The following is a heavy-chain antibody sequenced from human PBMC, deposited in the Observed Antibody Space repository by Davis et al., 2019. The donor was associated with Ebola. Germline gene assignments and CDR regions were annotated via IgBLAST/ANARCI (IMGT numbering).Heavy chain of an antibody. CDR3: ARDEYSSGWQKRRDYFDY. CDR1: GFTFSSYW. V-gene: IGHV3-7*01. D-gene: IGHD6-19*01. CDR2: IKQDGSEK. J-gene: IGHJ4*02. Sequence: PGGSLRLSCAASGFTFSSYWMSWVRQAPGKGLEWVANIKQDGSEKYYVDSVKGRFTISRDNAKNSLYLQMNSLRAEDTAVYYCARDEYSSGWQKRRDYFDYWGQGTLVTVSS.